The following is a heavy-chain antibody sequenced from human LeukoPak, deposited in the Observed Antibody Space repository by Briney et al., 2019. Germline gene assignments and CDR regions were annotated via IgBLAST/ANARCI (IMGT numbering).Heavy chain of an antibody. D-gene: IGHD1-26*01. CDR1: GFTLSSYA. CDR2: ISGSGGST. J-gene: IGHJ4*02. Sequence: GGSLRLSCAASGFTLSSYAMSSVRQAPGKGMEWVSAISGSGGSTYYADSVKGRFTISRDNSKNTLYLQMNSLRAEDTAVYYCAKDVAGATAYWGQGTLVTVSS. CDR3: AKDVAGATAY. V-gene: IGHV3-23*01.